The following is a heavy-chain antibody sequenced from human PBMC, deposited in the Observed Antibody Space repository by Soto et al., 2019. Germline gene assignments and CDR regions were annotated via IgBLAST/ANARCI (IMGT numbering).Heavy chain of an antibody. D-gene: IGHD6-13*01. CDR1: LFTFSSYS. V-gene: IGHV3-21*01. CDR2: ISSSSYI. CDR3: ARDPAYSSSWSDYYYYGMDV. Sequence: PGGSLRLSCAACLFTFSSYSINGVRQAPGKGLEWVSSISSSSYIYYADSVKGRFTISRDNAKNSLYLQMNSLRAEDTAVYYCARDPAYSSSWSDYYYYGMDVWGQGTTVTVSS. J-gene: IGHJ6*02.